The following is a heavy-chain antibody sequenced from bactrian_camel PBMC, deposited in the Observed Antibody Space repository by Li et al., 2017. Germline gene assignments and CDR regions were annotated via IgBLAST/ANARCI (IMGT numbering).Heavy chain of an antibody. D-gene: IGHD4*01. Sequence: HVQLVESGGGSVQAGGSLKLACQFSGITYSSGCMGWFRQAPGKDREDREGVAAIHTGGDISYADSVKGRFTIYRDNAKNTLYLQMNSLKSEDTALYTVSPEKIMTTMFCPLMTGAREPRSPSP. CDR2: IHTGGDI. V-gene: IGHV3S55*01. J-gene: IGHJ4*01. CDR3: SPEKIMTTMFCPLMT. CDR1: GITYSSGC.